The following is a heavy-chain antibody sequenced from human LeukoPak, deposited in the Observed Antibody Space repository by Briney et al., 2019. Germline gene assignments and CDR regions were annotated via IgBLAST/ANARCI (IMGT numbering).Heavy chain of an antibody. CDR3: ARVRYSDAFDI. D-gene: IGHD2-2*02. Sequence: SETLSLTCTVSGGSISSYYWSWIRQPPGKGLEWIGYIYYSGSTNYNPSLKSRVTTSVDTSKNQFSLKLSSVTAADTAVYYCARVRYSDAFDIWGQGTMVTVSS. CDR2: IYYSGST. J-gene: IGHJ3*02. CDR1: GGSISSYY. V-gene: IGHV4-59*01.